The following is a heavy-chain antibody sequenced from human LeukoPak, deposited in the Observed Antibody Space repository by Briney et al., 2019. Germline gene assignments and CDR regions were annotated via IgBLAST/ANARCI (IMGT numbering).Heavy chain of an antibody. J-gene: IGHJ4*02. D-gene: IGHD6-13*01. V-gene: IGHV4-59*11. CDR3: ARLYSSSLGRVFDC. CDR1: GGSISSHY. Sequence: SETLSLTCTVSGGSISSHYWSWIRQPPGKGLEWIGYIYNSGSTNYNPSLKSRVTISVDTSKNQFSLKLSSVTAADTAVYYCARLYSSSLGRVFDCWGQGTLVTVSS. CDR2: IYNSGST.